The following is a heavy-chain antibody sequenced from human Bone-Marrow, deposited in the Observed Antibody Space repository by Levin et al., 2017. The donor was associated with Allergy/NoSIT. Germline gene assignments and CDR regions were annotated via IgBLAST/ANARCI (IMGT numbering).Heavy chain of an antibody. CDR1: GDTFSSYD. CDR2: MNPRSGNT. J-gene: IGHJ5*02. V-gene: IGHV1-8*01. D-gene: IGHD6-6*01. CDR3: ATGQGHLVGPP. Sequence: ASVKVSCKASGDTFSSYDINWVRQASGQGLEWMGWMNPRSGNTVYAQKFQGRVTMTRNTSISTAYMDLSSLRSDDTAVYYCATGQGHLVGPPWGQGTLVTVSS.